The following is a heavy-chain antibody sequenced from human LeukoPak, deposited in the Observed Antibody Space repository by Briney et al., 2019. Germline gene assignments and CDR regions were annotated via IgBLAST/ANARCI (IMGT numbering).Heavy chain of an antibody. CDR3: ARDTPAGGALYDGMDV. V-gene: IGHV1-46*01. D-gene: IGHD2/OR15-2a*01. CDR2: INPSGDFT. CDR1: GYTFSSYY. Sequence: GASVKVSCKASGYTFSSYYMHWVRQAPGQGLEWMGMINPSGDFTDYAQKFQGRVTMTRDTSTSTVYMELSSLRSEDTAVYYCARDTPAGGALYDGMDVWGQGTTVTVSS. J-gene: IGHJ6*02.